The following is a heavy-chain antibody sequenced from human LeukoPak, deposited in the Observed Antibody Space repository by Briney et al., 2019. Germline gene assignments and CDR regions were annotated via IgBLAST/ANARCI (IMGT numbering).Heavy chain of an antibody. CDR2: INHSGST. CDR3: ARGQGIMTTVTPGYFDY. Sequence: SETLSLTCAAYGGSFSGYYWSWIRQPPGKGLEWIGEINHSGSTNYNPSLKSRVTISVDTSKNQFSLKLSSVTAADTAVYYCARGQGIMTTVTPGYFDYWGQGTLVTVSS. CDR1: GGSFSGYY. J-gene: IGHJ4*02. V-gene: IGHV4-34*01. D-gene: IGHD4-17*01.